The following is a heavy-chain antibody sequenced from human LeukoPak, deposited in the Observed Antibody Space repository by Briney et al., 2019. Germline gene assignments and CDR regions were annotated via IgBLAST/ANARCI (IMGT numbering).Heavy chain of an antibody. J-gene: IGHJ4*02. CDR1: GGSISSHY. Sequence: SETLSLTCTVSGGSISSHYWSWIRQPPGKGLEWIGYIYYSGSTNYNPSLKSRVTISVDTSKNQFSLKLSSVTAADTAVYYCARLSVSSSYTLDYWGQGTPVTVSS. CDR3: ARLSVSSSYTLDY. CDR2: IYYSGST. V-gene: IGHV4-59*11. D-gene: IGHD6-6*01.